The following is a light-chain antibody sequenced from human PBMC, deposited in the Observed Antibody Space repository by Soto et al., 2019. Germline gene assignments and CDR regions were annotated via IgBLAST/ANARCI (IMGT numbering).Light chain of an antibody. CDR3: QQRSNWPPIT. J-gene: IGKJ5*01. CDR2: DAS. CDR1: QSVSSY. V-gene: IGKV3-11*01. Sequence: EIVLTHSPATLSLSPGERATLSFGSSQSVSSYLAWYQQKPGQAPRLLIYDASNRATGIPARFSGSGSGTDFTLTISSLEPEDFAVYYCQQRSNWPPITFGQGTRLEIK.